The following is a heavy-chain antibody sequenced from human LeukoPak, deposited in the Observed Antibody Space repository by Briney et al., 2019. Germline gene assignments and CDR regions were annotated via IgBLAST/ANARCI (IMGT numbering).Heavy chain of an antibody. D-gene: IGHD6-19*01. V-gene: IGHV3-23*01. CDR3: AKDARRTSGWYLFDY. Sequence: PGGSLRLSCAASGFTFSSYAMSWVRQAPGKGLEWVSTVSGSGGSTYYADSVKGRFTISRDNSKNTLYLQMNNLRAEDTAVYYCAKDARRTSGWYLFDYWGQGTLVTVSS. J-gene: IGHJ4*02. CDR1: GFTFSSYA. CDR2: VSGSGGST.